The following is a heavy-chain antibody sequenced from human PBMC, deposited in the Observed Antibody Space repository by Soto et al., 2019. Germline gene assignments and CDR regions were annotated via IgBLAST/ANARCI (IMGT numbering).Heavy chain of an antibody. D-gene: IGHD1-1*01. CDR3: SKNGTTWFAS. CDR1: GGTFSIYA. Sequence: SVKVSCKASGGTFSIYAISWVRQAPGQGLEWMGGIIPIFGTANYAQKFQGRVIMTADTFTSTAYMELRGLRSDDTAMYYCSKNGTTWFASWGQGTPVTSPQ. CDR2: IIPIFGTA. V-gene: IGHV1-69*06. J-gene: IGHJ5*01.